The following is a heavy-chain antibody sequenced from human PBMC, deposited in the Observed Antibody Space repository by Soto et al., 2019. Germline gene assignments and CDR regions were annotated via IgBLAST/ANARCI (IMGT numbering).Heavy chain of an antibody. V-gene: IGHV1-24*01. D-gene: IGHD3-22*01. Sequence: ASVKVSCKVSGYTLTELSMHWVRQAPGKGLEWMGGFDPEDGETIYAQKFQGRVTMTEDTSTDTAYMELSSLRSEDTAVYYCATDRLDSSGYLTYTGPKDDWFDPWGQGTLVTVSS. CDR1: GYTLTELS. J-gene: IGHJ5*02. CDR3: ATDRLDSSGYLTYTGPKDDWFDP. CDR2: FDPEDGET.